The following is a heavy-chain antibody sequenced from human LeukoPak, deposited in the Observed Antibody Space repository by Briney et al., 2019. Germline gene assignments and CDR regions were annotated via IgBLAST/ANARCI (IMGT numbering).Heavy chain of an antibody. Sequence: GGSLRLSCTGSGFAFSAYAMTWVRQVPGKGLECVSSQTSNSDHTSYADSVRGRFTMSRDNSKNSLYLQMNNLRAEDTATYYCGRDPNGNYIGAFEFWGQGTFVTVSS. CDR1: GFAFSAYA. V-gene: IGHV3-23*01. J-gene: IGHJ3*01. CDR2: QTSNSDHT. CDR3: GRDPNGNYIGAFEF. D-gene: IGHD1-7*01.